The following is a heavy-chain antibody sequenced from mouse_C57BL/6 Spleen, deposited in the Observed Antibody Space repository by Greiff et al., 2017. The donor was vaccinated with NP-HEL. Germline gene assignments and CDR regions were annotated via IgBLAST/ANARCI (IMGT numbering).Heavy chain of an antibody. Sequence: VQLQQPGAELVKPGASVKMSCKASGYTFTSYWITWVKQSPGQGLEWIGDIYPGSGSTNYNEKFKSKATLTVDTSSSTAYMQLSSLTSEDSAVYYCARSYYSNYGFAYWGQGTLVTVSA. V-gene: IGHV1-55*01. CDR3: ARSYYSNYGFAY. D-gene: IGHD2-5*01. CDR2: IYPGSGST. J-gene: IGHJ3*01. CDR1: GYTFTSYW.